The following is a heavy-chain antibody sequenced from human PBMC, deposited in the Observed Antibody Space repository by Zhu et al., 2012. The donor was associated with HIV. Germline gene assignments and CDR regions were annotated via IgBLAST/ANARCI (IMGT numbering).Heavy chain of an antibody. Sequence: EVQLVESGGGLVQPGGSLRLSCAASGFTFSSYWMHWVRQAPGKGLVWVSRINSDGSSTSYADSVKGRFTISRDNAKNTLYLQMNSLRAEDTAVYYCAREFGRAAAGTEDFDYWGQGTLVTVSS. CDR3: AREFGRAAAGTEDFDY. J-gene: IGHJ4*02. CDR2: INSDGSST. V-gene: IGHV3-74*01. CDR1: GFTFSSYW. D-gene: IGHD6-13*01.